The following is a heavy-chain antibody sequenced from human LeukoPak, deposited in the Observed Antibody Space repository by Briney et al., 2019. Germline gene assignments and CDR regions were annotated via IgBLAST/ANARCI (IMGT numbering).Heavy chain of an antibody. CDR1: GFTINDYG. Sequence: PGGSLRLSCAFSGFTINDYGVNWVRQPPGKGLEWIGQTSHDGNADYTPSLKSRVTISVDKSKNQLSLKLNSVTAADSAVYYCAKHGGRYFDSWGQGTLVTVSS. CDR2: TSHDGNA. V-gene: IGHV4-4*02. CDR3: AKHGGRYFDS. J-gene: IGHJ4*02. D-gene: IGHD4-23*01.